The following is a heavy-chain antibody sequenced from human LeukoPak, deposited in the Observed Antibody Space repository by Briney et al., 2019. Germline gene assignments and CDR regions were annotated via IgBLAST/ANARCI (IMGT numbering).Heavy chain of an antibody. CDR1: GFTFSSYA. CDR2: ISYDGSNK. V-gene: IGHV3-30-3*01. Sequence: PGGSLRLSCAASGFTFSSYAMHWVRQAPGKGVEWVAVISYDGSNKYYADSVKGRFTISRDNSKNTLYLQMNSLRAEDTAVYYCAREHLIVVVPAAVDYWGQGTLVTVSS. D-gene: IGHD2-2*01. J-gene: IGHJ4*02. CDR3: AREHLIVVVPAAVDY.